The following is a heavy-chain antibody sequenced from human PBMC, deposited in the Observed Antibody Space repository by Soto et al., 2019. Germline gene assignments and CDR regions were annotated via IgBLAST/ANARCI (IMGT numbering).Heavy chain of an antibody. CDR3: ASTKYDGSDYYYGYLGL. CDR2: IITIFGTA. CDR1: EDTFRNYA. J-gene: IGHJ2*01. Sequence: QVELVQSGVEVKKPGSSVKVSCQASEDTFRNYAISWVRQAPGQGLEWMGGIITIFGTANYAQKFQGRVTITVDTSTNQMYMELSSLSSDYTDVYYCASTKYDGSDYYYGYLGLWGRGTLVTVSS. D-gene: IGHD3-22*01. V-gene: IGHV1-69*06.